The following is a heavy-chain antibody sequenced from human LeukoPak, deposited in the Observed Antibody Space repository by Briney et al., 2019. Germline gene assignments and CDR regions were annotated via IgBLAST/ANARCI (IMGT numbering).Heavy chain of an antibody. J-gene: IGHJ3*02. CDR1: GFTFSSYS. V-gene: IGHV3-21*01. CDR3: VRDGDSSGYYQGDAFDI. CDR2: ISSSSSYI. D-gene: IGHD3-22*01. Sequence: GGSLRLSCAASGFTFSSYSMNWVRQAPGKGLGWVSSISSSSSYIYYADSVKGRFTISRDNAKNSLYLQMNSLRAEDTAVYYCVRDGDSSGYYQGDAFDIWGQGTMVTVSS.